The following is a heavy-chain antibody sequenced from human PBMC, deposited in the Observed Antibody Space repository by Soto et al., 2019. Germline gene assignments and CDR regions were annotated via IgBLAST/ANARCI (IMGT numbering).Heavy chain of an antibody. Sequence: GGSLRLSCAASGFTFGSYAMTWVRQAPGKGLEWVSAISFGGGSTHYADSVKGRFTISRDNSKNTLYLQMTSLRAEDTAIYYCATDSFRSGIAVAGNYWGQGTLVTVSS. V-gene: IGHV3-23*01. CDR1: GFTFGSYA. CDR3: ATDSFRSGIAVAGNY. J-gene: IGHJ4*02. D-gene: IGHD6-19*01. CDR2: ISFGGGST.